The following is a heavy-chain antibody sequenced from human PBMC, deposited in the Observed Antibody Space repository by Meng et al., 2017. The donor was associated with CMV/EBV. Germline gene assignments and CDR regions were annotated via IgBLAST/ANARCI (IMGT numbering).Heavy chain of an antibody. J-gene: IGHJ6*02. CDR2: IRYDGSNK. D-gene: IGHD1-1*01. CDR1: GFTFSSYG. CDR3: VKEAGTGRQMDV. Sequence: GESLKISCAASGFTFSSYGMHWVRQAPGKGLEWVAFIRYDGSNKYYADSVKGRFTISRDNSKNTLYLQMNSLRAEDTAVYYCVKEAGTGRQMDVWGQGTTVTVSS. V-gene: IGHV3-30*02.